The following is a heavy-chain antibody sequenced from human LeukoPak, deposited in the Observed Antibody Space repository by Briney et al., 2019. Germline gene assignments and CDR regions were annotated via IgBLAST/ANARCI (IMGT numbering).Heavy chain of an antibody. Sequence: SVKVSCKASGGTFSTYSISWVRQAPGQGLEWLGGILPLSGTANYAQRFQGRVTIGADESTSTGYMQLSSLSSEDTAVYYCARDPDYYDSSGHYPLGYWGQGTLVTVSS. CDR1: GGTFSTYS. J-gene: IGHJ4*02. V-gene: IGHV1-69*13. CDR3: ARDPDYYDSSGHYPLGY. D-gene: IGHD3-22*01. CDR2: ILPLSGTA.